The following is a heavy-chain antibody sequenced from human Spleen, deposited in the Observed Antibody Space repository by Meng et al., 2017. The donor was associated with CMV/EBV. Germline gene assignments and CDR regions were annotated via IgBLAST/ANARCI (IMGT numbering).Heavy chain of an antibody. Sequence: YSFNDYYMYWVRQAPGQGLEWIGWINPNSGGTKYAQNFEDRVTMTRDTSISTAYMELSRLRSDDTAVYYCARRYCTNGVCYHWFDPWGQGTLVTVSS. CDR2: INPNSGGT. D-gene: IGHD2-8*01. V-gene: IGHV1-2*02. CDR1: YSFNDYY. CDR3: ARRYCTNGVCYHWFDP. J-gene: IGHJ5*02.